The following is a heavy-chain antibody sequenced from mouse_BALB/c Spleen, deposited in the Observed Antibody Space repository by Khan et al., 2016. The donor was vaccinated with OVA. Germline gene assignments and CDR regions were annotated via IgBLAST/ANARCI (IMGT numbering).Heavy chain of an antibody. Sequence: QIQLVQSGPELKKPGETVKISCKASGYTFTNYGMNWVKQAPGKGLKWMGWINTYTGEPTYADDFKGRFAFSLETSATTAYLQINNLKNEDMATYFCARGLNYYGSWFAYWGQGTLVTVS. V-gene: IGHV9-1*02. CDR1: GYTFTNYG. CDR3: ARGLNYYGSWFAY. CDR2: INTYTGEP. J-gene: IGHJ3*01. D-gene: IGHD1-1*01.